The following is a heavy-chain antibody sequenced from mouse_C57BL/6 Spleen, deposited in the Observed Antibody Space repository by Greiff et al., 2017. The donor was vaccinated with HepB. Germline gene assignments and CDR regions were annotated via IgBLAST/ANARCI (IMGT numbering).Heavy chain of an antibody. V-gene: IGHV1-61*01. CDR1: GYTFTSYW. CDR2: IYPSDSET. Sequence: VQLQQSGAELVRPGSSVKLSCKASGYTFTSYWMDWVKQRPGQGLEWIGNIYPSDSETHYNQKFKDKATLTVDKSSSTAYMQLSSLTSEDSAVYYCARWGTVVNYAMDYWGQGTSVTVSS. J-gene: IGHJ4*01. D-gene: IGHD1-1*01. CDR3: ARWGTVVNYAMDY.